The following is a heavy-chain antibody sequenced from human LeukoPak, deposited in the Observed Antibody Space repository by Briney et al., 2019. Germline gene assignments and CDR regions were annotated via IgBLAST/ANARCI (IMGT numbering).Heavy chain of an antibody. CDR3: ARGTRGYSYGYYY. D-gene: IGHD5-18*01. CDR1: GFTFSSYA. Sequence: GGSLRLSCAASGFTFSSYAMSWVRQAPGKGLEWVSYISSSSSTIYYADSVKGRFTISRDNAKNSLYLQMNSLRDEDTAVYYCARGTRGYSYGYYYWGQGTLVTVSS. J-gene: IGHJ4*02. CDR2: ISSSSSTI. V-gene: IGHV3-48*02.